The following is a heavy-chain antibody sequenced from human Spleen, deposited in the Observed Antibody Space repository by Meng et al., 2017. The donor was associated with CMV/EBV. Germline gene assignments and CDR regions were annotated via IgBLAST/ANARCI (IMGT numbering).Heavy chain of an antibody. CDR1: GYTFTDYT. J-gene: IGHJ4*02. CDR2: SSAGNGNT. D-gene: IGHD2-15*01. CDR3: VRELGSGGYFDY. Sequence: ASVKVSCKTSGYTFTDYTLHWVRQAPGQSLEWMGSSSAGNGNTKYSQDFQGRVTITRDSSATTAYLELSSLKSDDMAVYYCVRELGSGGYFDYWGQGTLVTVSS. V-gene: IGHV1-3*02.